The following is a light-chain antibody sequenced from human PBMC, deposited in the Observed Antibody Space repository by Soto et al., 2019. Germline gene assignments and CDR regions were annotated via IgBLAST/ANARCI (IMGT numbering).Light chain of an antibody. V-gene: IGKV3-11*01. CDR3: QHRSIWPVS. Sequence: EMVLRQSPATLSFXXGXXXXXXXRASQSVNSYLAWYQQKPGLPPRLLIYDASSRATGIPARFSGSGSGTDFTLTISSLEPEDFAVYYCQHRSIWPVSFGQGTRLEIK. CDR1: QSVNSY. CDR2: DAS. J-gene: IGKJ5*01.